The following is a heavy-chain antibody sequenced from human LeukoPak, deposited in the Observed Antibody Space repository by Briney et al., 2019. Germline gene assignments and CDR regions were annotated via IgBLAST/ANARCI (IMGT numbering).Heavy chain of an antibody. D-gene: IGHD1-14*01. CDR3: ARDNPAEAALDF. Sequence: ASVKVSCKASGYTFTGYYIHWVRQAPGQGLEWMGWINPNSGGTNYAQKFQGRVTMTRDRSVNTAYMDLRSLTYDDTAVYYCARDNPAEAALDFWGQGTLVTVSS. CDR1: GYTFTGYY. J-gene: IGHJ4*02. CDR2: INPNSGGT. V-gene: IGHV1-2*02.